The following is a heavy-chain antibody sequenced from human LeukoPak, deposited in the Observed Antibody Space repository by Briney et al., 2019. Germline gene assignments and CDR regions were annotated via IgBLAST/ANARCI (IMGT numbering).Heavy chain of an antibody. D-gene: IGHD4-11*01. V-gene: IGHV3-23*01. CDR3: AKAQFLGYSNSYYFDY. CDR1: RFTFSSYA. J-gene: IGHJ4*02. Sequence: GGSLRLSCAASRFTFSSYAMSWVCQAQGKGLEWVSAISGSGGSTYYADSVKGRFTISRDNSKNTLYLQMNSLRAEDTAVYYCAKAQFLGYSNSYYFDYWGQGALVTVSS. CDR2: ISGSGGST.